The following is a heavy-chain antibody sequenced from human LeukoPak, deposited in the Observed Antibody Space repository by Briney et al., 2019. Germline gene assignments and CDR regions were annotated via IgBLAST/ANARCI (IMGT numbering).Heavy chain of an antibody. CDR3: ARAPPRLDGYILYY. Sequence: ASVKVSCKASGGTFSNLAISWVRQPPGQGLEWMGRIIPTTGLANYAQNLQGRVTITADKSTSTAYMELSSLRSEDTAVYYCARAPPRLDGYILYYWGQGTLVTVSS. V-gene: IGHV1-69*04. J-gene: IGHJ4*02. CDR2: IIPTTGLA. CDR1: GGTFSNLA. D-gene: IGHD5-24*01.